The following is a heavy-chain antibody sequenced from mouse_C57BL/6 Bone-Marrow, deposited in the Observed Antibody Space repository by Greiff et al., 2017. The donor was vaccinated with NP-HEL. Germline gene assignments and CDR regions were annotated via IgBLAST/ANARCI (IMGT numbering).Heavy chain of an antibody. D-gene: IGHD2-12*01. CDR3: ASWGVTAY. CDR1: GYSFTDYN. V-gene: IGHV1-39*01. J-gene: IGHJ3*01. CDR2: INPNYGST. Sequence: VQLQQPGPELVKPGASVKISCKASGYSFTDYNMNWVKQSTGKSLEWIGVINPNYGSTRYNQKFKGKATLTVDQSSSTAYMQLNSVTSEDCAVYYCASWGVTAYWGQGTLVTVSA.